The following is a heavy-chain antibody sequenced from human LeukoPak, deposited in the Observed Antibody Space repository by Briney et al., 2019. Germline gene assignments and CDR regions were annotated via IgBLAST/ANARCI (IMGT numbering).Heavy chain of an antibody. CDR1: GGSVSSGSYY. CDR3: ASAHYDYVWGSYRPFDY. V-gene: IGHV4-61*01. J-gene: IGHJ4*02. D-gene: IGHD3-16*02. CDR2: IYYSGST. Sequence: SETLSLTCTVSGGSVSSGSYYWSWIRQPPGKGLEWIGYIYYSGSTNYNPSLKSRVIISVDTSKNQFSLKLSSVTAADTAVYYCASAHYDYVWGSYRPFDYWGQGTLVTVSS.